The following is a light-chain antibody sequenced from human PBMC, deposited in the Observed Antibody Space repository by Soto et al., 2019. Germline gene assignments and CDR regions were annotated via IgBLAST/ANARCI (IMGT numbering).Light chain of an antibody. Sequence: DIQMTQSPSSLSASVGDSVTITCRASQSITTFLNWYQQTSGKAPRLLIYDAAHLETGVSSRFSGSGSGTHFTFTISSLQPEDVATYYCQQFQSAPYTFGQGTKLEIK. V-gene: IGKV1-33*01. CDR1: QSITTF. J-gene: IGKJ2*01. CDR2: DAA. CDR3: QQFQSAPYT.